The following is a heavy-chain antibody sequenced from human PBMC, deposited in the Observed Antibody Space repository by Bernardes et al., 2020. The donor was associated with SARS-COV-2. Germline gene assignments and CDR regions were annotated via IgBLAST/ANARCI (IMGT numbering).Heavy chain of an antibody. CDR3: ARDFGGNSDY. J-gene: IGHJ4*02. D-gene: IGHD2-21*01. Sequence: GGSLRLSCAASGFSVSAYWMHWVRQAPGEGLVWVSRINEDGSIINYADSVRGRFTISRDIADNTLYLQMNSLRAEDTAVYYCARDFGGNSDYWGQGTLVTVSS. CDR2: INEDGSII. V-gene: IGHV3-74*01. CDR1: GFSVSAYW.